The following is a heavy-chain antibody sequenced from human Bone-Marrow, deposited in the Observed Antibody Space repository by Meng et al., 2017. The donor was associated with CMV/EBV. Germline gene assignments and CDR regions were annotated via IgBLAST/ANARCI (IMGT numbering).Heavy chain of an antibody. CDR2: IRYDGSMT. Sequence: GESLKISCAASGFSFSSYGMHWVRQAPGKGLEWVSFIRYDGSMTYYADSVKGRFTISRDNSKNTLFLEMNSLRVEDTAVYYCVTYDSSDVWGQGTMVTVSS. J-gene: IGHJ3*01. CDR3: VTYDSSDV. V-gene: IGHV3-30*02. CDR1: GFSFSSYG.